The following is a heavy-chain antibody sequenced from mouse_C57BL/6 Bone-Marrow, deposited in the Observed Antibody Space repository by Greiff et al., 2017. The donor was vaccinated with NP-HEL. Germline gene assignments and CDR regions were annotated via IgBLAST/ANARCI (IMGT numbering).Heavy chain of an antibody. J-gene: IGHJ2*01. CDR1: GYTFTSFW. CDR2: IYPSDSET. CDR3: ARWGVFDY. V-gene: IGHV1-61*01. Sequence: QVQLQQPGAELVRPGSSVKLSCKASGYTFTSFWMDWVKQRPGQGLEWIGNIYPSDSETHYNQKFKDKATLTVDKSSSTAYMQLSSLTSEDSAVYYCARWGVFDYWGQGTTLTVSS.